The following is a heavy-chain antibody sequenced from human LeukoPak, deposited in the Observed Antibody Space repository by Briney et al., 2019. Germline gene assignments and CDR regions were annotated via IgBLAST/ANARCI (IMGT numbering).Heavy chain of an antibody. CDR1: GFTFSSYS. D-gene: IGHD6-19*01. J-gene: IGHJ4*02. Sequence: KPGGSLRLSCAASGFTFSSYSMNWVRQAPGKGLEWVSSISSSSSYIYYADSVKGRFTISRDNAKNSLYLQMNSLRAEDTAMYYCARADSSGWYFGGYWGQGTLVTVSS. V-gene: IGHV3-21*01. CDR2: ISSSSSYI. CDR3: ARADSSGWYFGGY.